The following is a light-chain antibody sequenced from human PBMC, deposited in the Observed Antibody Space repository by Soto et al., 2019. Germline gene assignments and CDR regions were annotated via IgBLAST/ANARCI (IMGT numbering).Light chain of an antibody. J-gene: IGLJ2*01. CDR3: RSYTTRNTVL. V-gene: IGLV2-14*01. Sequence: QSALTQPASVSGSPGQSITISCTGTSGDVGRYTYVSWYQQHPGRAPKLMIYEVSNRPSGVSGRFSGSKSGNTASLTISGLQAEDEADYYCRSYTTRNTVLFGGGTKLTVL. CDR1: SGDVGRYTY. CDR2: EVS.